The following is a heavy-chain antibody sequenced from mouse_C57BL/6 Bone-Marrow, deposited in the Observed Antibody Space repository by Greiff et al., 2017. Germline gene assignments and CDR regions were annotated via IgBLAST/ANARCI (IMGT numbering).Heavy chain of an antibody. CDR1: GYTFTSYW. J-gene: IGHJ1*03. D-gene: IGHD1-1*01. CDR2: IYPGSGST. V-gene: IGHV1-55*01. Sequence: VQLQQPGAELVKPGASVKMSCKASGYTFTSYWITWVKQRPGQGLEWIGDIYPGSGSTNYNEKFKSKATLTVDTSSSTAYMQLSNLTSEDSAVYYCARYLITTVVHWYFDVWGTGTTVTVSS. CDR3: ARYLITTVVHWYFDV.